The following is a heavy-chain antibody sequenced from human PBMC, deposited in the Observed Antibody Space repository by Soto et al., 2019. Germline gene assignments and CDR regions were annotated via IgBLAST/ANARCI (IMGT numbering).Heavy chain of an antibody. J-gene: IGHJ4*02. D-gene: IGHD7-27*01. CDR2: ISWNSGSI. V-gene: IGHV3-9*01. Sequence: SLRLSCAASGFTFDDYAMHWVRQAPGKGLEWVSGISWNSGSIGYADSVKGRFTISRDNAKNSLYLQMNSLRAEDTALYYCAKDCSGDLEEYYFDYWGQGTLVTVSS. CDR3: AKDCSGDLEEYYFDY. CDR1: GFTFDDYA.